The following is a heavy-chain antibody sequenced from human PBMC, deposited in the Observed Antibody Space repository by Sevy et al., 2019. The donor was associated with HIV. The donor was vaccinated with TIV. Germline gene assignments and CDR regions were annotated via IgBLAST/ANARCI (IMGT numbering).Heavy chain of an antibody. CDR2: IYYNGRT. J-gene: IGHJ6*02. Sequence: SETLSLTCTVSGDSISGYYWSWIRQPPGKGLQWIGYIYYNGRTNYNPSLKRRVTISEDTPKNQFSLRLTSVTAADTAVYYCARAWSGYYYAMDVWGQGTTVTVSS. CDR1: GDSISGYY. V-gene: IGHV4-59*01. D-gene: IGHD3-3*01. CDR3: ARAWSGYYYAMDV.